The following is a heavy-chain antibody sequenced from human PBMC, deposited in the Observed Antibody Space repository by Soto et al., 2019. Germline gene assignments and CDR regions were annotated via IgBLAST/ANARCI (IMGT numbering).Heavy chain of an antibody. V-gene: IGHV4-59*01. J-gene: IGHJ4*02. D-gene: IGHD3-10*01. CDR3: ARRPYGRFYFDY. Sequence: PSETLSLTCTVSGGSISSYYWSWIRQPPGKGLEWIGYIYYSGSTNSNPSLKSRVTISVDTSHNQFSLKLSSVTAADTAVYYCARRPYGRFYFDYWGQGTLVTVSS. CDR1: GGSISSYY. CDR2: IYYSGST.